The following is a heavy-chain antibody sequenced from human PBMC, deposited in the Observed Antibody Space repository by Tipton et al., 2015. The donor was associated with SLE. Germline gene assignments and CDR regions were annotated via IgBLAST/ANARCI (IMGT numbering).Heavy chain of an antibody. CDR3: ARLDVGGYGTLDS. CDR1: GFTFSDYY. Sequence: SLRLSCAASGFTFSDYYMNWVRQAPGKGLEWVSCISSSSTIYYADSVKGRFTISRDNAKNSLYLQMNSLRAEDTAVYYCARLDVGGYGTLDSWGQGTLVTVSS. CDR2: ISSSSTI. J-gene: IGHJ4*02. D-gene: IGHD3-22*01. V-gene: IGHV3-69-1*02.